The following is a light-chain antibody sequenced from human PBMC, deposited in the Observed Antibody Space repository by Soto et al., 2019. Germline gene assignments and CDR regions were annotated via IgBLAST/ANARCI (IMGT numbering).Light chain of an antibody. V-gene: IGKV1-33*01. CDR1: QDISNY. Sequence: DLQMTQSPSSLSASVGDRVTITCQASQDISNYLNWYQQKPGKAPKLLIYDASNLETGVPSRFSGIGSGTDFTFTISSLQPEDIATYYCQQYDNLPPFTFGPGTKVDIK. CDR2: DAS. CDR3: QQYDNLPPFT. J-gene: IGKJ3*01.